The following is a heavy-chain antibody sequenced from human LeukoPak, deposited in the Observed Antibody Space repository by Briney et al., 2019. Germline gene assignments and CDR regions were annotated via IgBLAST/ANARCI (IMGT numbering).Heavy chain of an antibody. CDR2: IYTSGST. V-gene: IGHV4-61*02. D-gene: IGHD5-12*01. CDR3: ARGYSGYDPGAFDI. Sequence: SETLSLTCTVSGGSISSGSYYWSWIRQPAGKGLEWIGRIYTSGSTNYNTSLKSRVTISVDTSKNQFSLKLSSVTAADTAVYYCARGYSGYDPGAFDIWGQGTMVTVSS. CDR1: GGSISSGSYY. J-gene: IGHJ3*02.